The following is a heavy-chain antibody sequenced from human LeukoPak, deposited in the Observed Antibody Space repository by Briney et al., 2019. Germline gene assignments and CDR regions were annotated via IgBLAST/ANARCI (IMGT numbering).Heavy chain of an antibody. Sequence: PGGSLRLSCVASGFSFSSYWMHWVRQAPGKGLVWVARIVGDGTSATYADSVKGRFTISRDNGKDTLYLQMNSLRVEDTALYHCVRGGDDPDHWGQGTLVTVSS. V-gene: IGHV3-74*01. J-gene: IGHJ4*02. CDR3: VRGGDDPDH. CDR1: GFSFSSYW. CDR2: IVGDGTSA. D-gene: IGHD3-16*01.